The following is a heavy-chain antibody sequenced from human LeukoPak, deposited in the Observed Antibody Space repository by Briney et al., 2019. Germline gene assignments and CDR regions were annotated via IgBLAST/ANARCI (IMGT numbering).Heavy chain of an antibody. D-gene: IGHD3-10*01. CDR1: GFTFSSYG. Sequence: GGSLRLSCAASGFTFSSYGMHWVRQAPGKGLEWVAFIRYDGSNKYYADSVKGRFTISRDNSKNTLYLQMNSLRAEDTAVYYCATYGSGSYYFYYYYYMDVWGKGTTVTISS. V-gene: IGHV3-30*02. J-gene: IGHJ6*03. CDR2: IRYDGSNK. CDR3: ATYGSGSYYFYYYYYMDV.